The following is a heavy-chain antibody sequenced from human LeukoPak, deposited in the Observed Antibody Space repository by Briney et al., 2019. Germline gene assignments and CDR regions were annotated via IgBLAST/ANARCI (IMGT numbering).Heavy chain of an antibody. CDR1: GGSISSGGYY. J-gene: IGHJ5*02. Sequence: SQTLSLTCTVSGGSISSGGYYWSWIRQHPGKGLEWIGYIYYSGSTYYKPSLKSRVTISVDTSKNQFSLKLSSVTPADTAVYYCARDAGTRTNWFDPWGQGTLVTVSS. V-gene: IGHV4-31*03. D-gene: IGHD1-1*01. CDR2: IYYSGST. CDR3: ARDAGTRTNWFDP.